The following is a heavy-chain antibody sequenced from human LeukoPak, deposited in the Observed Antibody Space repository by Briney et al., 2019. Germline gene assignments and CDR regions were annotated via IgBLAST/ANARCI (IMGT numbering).Heavy chain of an antibody. CDR2: VWPDGNKK. J-gene: IGHJ2*01. D-gene: IGHD2-2*01. CDR3: IVVIVPAAVWHFDL. Sequence: GGSLRLSCAASGFTFSSYGMHWVRQASGKGLDWVAVVWPDGNKKYYADSVQGRFTISKDNSENTLYLQMNSLRVEDTAVYYCIVVIVPAAVWHFDLWGRGTLVTVSS. CDR1: GFTFSSYG. V-gene: IGHV3-33*03.